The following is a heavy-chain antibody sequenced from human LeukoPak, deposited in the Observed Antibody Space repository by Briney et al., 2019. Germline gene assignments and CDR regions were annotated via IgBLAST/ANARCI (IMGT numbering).Heavy chain of an antibody. V-gene: IGHV1-18*01. CDR2: ISAYNGNT. D-gene: IGHD5-12*01. CDR1: GYTFTSYG. Sequence: ASVKVSCKASGYTFTSYGISRVRQAPGQGLEWMGWISAYNGNTNYAQKLQGRVTMTTDTSTSTAYMELRSLRSDDTAVYYCARFRGDIVATHWGAAYYYYYYMDVWGKGTTVTVSS. CDR3: ARFRGDIVATHWGAAYYYYYYMDV. J-gene: IGHJ6*03.